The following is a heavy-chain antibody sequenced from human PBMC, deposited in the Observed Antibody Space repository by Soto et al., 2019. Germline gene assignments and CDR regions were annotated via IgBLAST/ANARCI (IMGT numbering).Heavy chain of an antibody. CDR2: LIPLFGTT. CDR3: ARGPNWGYRFDS. J-gene: IGHJ4*02. V-gene: IGHV1-69*06. D-gene: IGHD7-27*01. CDR1: GGTFSGHA. Sequence: QVQLVQSGAEVKKPGSSVKVSCEASGGTFSGHAIRWVRQAPGQGPEWMGGLIPLFGTTQHAQNFQDRLTITADNSTSTAYMELTSLRFEDTAIYYCARGPNWGYRFDSWGQGTLVTVSS.